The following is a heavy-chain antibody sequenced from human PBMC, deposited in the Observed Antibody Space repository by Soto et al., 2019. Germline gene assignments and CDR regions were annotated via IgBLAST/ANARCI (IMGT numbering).Heavy chain of an antibody. Sequence: PGGSLRLSCAASGFTFSGYSMNWVRQAPGKGLEWISYISSSSSSIYYADSVKGRFTISRDNAKNSVYLQMNSLRDEDTAVYYCARKDSGSKFDYWGQGIMVTVSS. V-gene: IGHV3-48*02. CDR1: GFTFSGYS. D-gene: IGHD5-12*01. J-gene: IGHJ4*02. CDR3: ARKDSGSKFDY. CDR2: ISSSSSSI.